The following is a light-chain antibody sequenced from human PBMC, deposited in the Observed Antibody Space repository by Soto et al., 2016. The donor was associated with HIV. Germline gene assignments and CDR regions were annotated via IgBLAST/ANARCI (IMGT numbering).Light chain of an antibody. V-gene: IGKV2-28*01. CDR1: QSLLHRNGYDY. CDR2: LGS. J-gene: IGKJ2*01. Sequence: DIVMTQSPLSLPVTPGEPASISCRSSQSLLHRNGYDYLNWYLQKPGQSPQLLIYLGSNRASGVPDRFSGAGSGTDFALKISRVEAEDVGIYYCIASLLQTYTFGLGDQA. CDR3: IASLLQTYT.